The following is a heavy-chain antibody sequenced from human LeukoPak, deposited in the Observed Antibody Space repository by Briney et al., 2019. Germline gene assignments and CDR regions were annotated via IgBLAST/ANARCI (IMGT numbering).Heavy chain of an antibody. CDR3: ARRVVEAAVITERNWLEP. D-gene: IGHD6-13*01. CDR2: TCYSGST. V-gene: IGHV4-59*08. CDR1: GDSITSYC. Sequence: SETLSLTCTVAGDSITSYCWSWVRPPPGEGLEWLGSTCYSGSTNLYHSRKRRGTISIDPTKNQLSLRLSSVAAADTAVYYCARRVVEAAVITERNWLEPWGQGTRVTVSS. J-gene: IGHJ5*02.